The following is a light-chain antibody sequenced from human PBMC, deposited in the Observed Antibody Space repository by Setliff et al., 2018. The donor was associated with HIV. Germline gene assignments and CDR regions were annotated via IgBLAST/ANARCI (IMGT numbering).Light chain of an antibody. J-gene: IGLJ2*01. CDR3: SSFTSTSTVV. CDR1: SSDIATYDY. Sequence: QSVLTQPASVSGSPGQSITISCTGASSDIATYDYVSWYQHHPGKAPKLMIYEVFNRPSGVSNRFSGSKSGNTASLTISGLQPEDESDYYCSSFTSTSTVVFGGGTKVTVL. V-gene: IGLV2-14*01. CDR2: EVF.